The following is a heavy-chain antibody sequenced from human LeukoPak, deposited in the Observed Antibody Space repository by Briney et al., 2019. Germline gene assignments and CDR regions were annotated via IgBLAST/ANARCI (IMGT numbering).Heavy chain of an antibody. CDR1: GGSISSSSYY. D-gene: IGHD4-17*01. J-gene: IGHJ4*02. CDR3: AQTSTVKSMDY. CDR2: IYYSGST. Sequence: SETLSLTCTVSGGSISSSSYYWGWIRQPPGKGLEWIGYIYYSGSTNYNPSLKSRVTISVDTSKNQFSLKLSSVTAADTAVYYCAQTSTVKSMDYWGQGTLVTVSS. V-gene: IGHV4-61*05.